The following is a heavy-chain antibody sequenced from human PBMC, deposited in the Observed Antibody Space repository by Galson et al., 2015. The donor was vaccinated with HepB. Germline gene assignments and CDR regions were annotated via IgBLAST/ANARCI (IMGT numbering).Heavy chain of an antibody. CDR1: GYTFTSYG. CDR2: ISAYNGNT. CDR3: ARDGGYCSGGSCYSIPGYYYYGMDV. D-gene: IGHD2-15*01. V-gene: IGHV1-18*04. Sequence: SVKVSCKASGYTFTSYGISWVRQAPGQGLEWMGWISAYNGNTNYAQKLQGRVTMTTDTSTSTAYMELRSLRSDDTAVYYCARDGGYCSGGSCYSIPGYYYYGMDVWGQGTTVTVSS. J-gene: IGHJ6*02.